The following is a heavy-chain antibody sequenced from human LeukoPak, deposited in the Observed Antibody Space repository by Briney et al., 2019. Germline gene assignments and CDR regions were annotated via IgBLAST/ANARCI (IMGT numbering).Heavy chain of an antibody. CDR3: AKDSSSTFDF. CDR1: GFTFDDYG. D-gene: IGHD6-13*01. V-gene: IGHV3-20*04. Sequence: GGSLRLSCAASGFTFDDYGMSWVRQAPGKGLEWVSGINWNGGSTGYADSVKGRFTISRDNAKNSLYLQMNSLRPEDTALYYCAKDSSSTFDFWGHGTLVTVSS. CDR2: INWNGGST. J-gene: IGHJ3*01.